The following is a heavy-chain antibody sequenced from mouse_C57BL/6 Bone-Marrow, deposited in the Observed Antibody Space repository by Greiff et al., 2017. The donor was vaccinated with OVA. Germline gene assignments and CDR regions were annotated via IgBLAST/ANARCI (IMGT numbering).Heavy chain of an antibody. CDR2: IYPGSGNT. Sequence: QVQLKESGAELVRPGASVKLSCKASGYTFTDYYINWVKQRPGQGLEWIARIYPGSGNTYYNEKFKGKATLTAEKSSSTAYMQLSSLTSEDSAVYFCARADYYGSSYDAMDYWVKEPQSPSPQ. D-gene: IGHD1-1*01. CDR1: GYTFTDYY. J-gene: IGHJ4*01. CDR3: ARADYYGSSYDAMDY. V-gene: IGHV1-76*01.